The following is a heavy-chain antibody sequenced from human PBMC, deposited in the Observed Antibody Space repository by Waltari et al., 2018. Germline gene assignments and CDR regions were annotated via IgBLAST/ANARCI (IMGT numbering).Heavy chain of an antibody. Sequence: EVVLVQSGGGLVQPGGSLRLSCAASGFTLSNYWMYWVRQTPGKGLIWVSRINPATGTTYYEDSVRGRFTISGDNAKNTLFLQMDSLRDEDTAIYYCVRGSNGWPGMDIWGQGATVTVSS. CDR2: INPATGTT. J-gene: IGHJ6*02. CDR1: GFTLSNYW. V-gene: IGHV3-74*01. CDR3: VRGSNGWPGMDI. D-gene: IGHD6-19*01.